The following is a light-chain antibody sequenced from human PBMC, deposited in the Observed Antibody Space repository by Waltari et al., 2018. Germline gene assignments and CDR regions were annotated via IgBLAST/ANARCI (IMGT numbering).Light chain of an antibody. CDR2: RTN. CDR1: SSIIGSDT. J-gene: IGLJ3*02. Sequence: QSVLTQPPSASGTPGQRVIISCSGSSSIIGSDTVNWYQQLPGTAPSILIYRTNQRPSGFPDRFPGSKSGTSAFLAISGLQSEDESDYYCAAWDGSQFARVFGGGTKLSVL. V-gene: IGLV1-44*01. CDR3: AAWDGSQFARV.